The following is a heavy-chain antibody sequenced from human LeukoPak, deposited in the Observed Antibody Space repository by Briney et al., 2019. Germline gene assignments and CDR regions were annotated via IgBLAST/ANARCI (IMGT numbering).Heavy chain of an antibody. V-gene: IGHV3-7*01. Sequence: GGSLRLSCAASGFTFSSYWMTWVRQAPGKGLEGVANINQDGSEKYYVDPVKGRFTISRDNAKNSLYLQMNTLRAEDTAVYYCARDYCTSSSCYRYFDYWGQGTLVTVSP. CDR1: GFTFSSYW. J-gene: IGHJ4*02. CDR3: ARDYCTSSSCYRYFDY. CDR2: INQDGSEK. D-gene: IGHD2-2*01.